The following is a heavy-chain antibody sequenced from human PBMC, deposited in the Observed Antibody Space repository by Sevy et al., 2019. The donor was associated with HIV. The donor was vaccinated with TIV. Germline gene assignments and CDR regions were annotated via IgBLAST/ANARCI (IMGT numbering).Heavy chain of an antibody. Sequence: GGSLRLSFAASGFTFSTYGMHWVRQAPGKGLEWVAVIWFDGSNTYYADSVKGRFTISRDIAKNTLHLQMNSLRAEDTAVYYCARDLEFYDYGDYGPAFMPDYWGQGTLVTVSS. CDR2: IWFDGSNT. CDR3: ARDLEFYDYGDYGPAFMPDY. CDR1: GFTFSTYG. D-gene: IGHD4-17*01. V-gene: IGHV3-33*01. J-gene: IGHJ4*02.